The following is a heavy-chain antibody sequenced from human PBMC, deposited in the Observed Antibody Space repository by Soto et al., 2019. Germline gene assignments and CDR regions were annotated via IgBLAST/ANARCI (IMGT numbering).Heavy chain of an antibody. Sequence: QVQLVESGGGVVQPGRSLRLSCAASGFTFSSYAMHWVRQAPGKGLEWVAVISYDGSNKYYADSVKGRFTISRDNSKKTLYLQMNSLRAEDTAVYYCARAAAGTALDGLTFDYWCQGTLVTVSS. J-gene: IGHJ4*02. D-gene: IGHD3-10*01. CDR3: ARAAAGTALDGLTFDY. CDR1: GFTFSSYA. V-gene: IGHV3-30-3*01. CDR2: ISYDGSNK.